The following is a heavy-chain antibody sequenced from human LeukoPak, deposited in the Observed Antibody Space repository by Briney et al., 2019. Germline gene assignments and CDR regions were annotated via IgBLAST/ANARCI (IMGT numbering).Heavy chain of an antibody. CDR1: GYSINNGYQ. D-gene: IGHD2-2*01. J-gene: IGHJ5*02. CDR2: IYHDGGA. V-gene: IGHV4-38-2*02. CDR3: ARDPRWLTPDCTSLSCYENYFDP. Sequence: SETLSLTCTASGYSINNGYQWAWIRQSPGRGLERIGSIYHDGGALYNPSLSSRVVISVDTSNNQFSLRLSSVTVADTAVYYCARDPRWLTPDCTSLSCYENYFDPWGRGTLVTISS.